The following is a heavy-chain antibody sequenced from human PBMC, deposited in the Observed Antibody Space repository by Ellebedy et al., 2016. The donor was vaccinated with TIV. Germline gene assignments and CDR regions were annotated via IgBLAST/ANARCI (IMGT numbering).Heavy chain of an antibody. Sequence: GGSLRLXCAASGFTFSGYPLHWARQAPGKGLDWVAVISADENKKHYADSVEGRFTTSRDNSKNTLFLQMNSLRAEDTAVYYCAREGDRGYFQHWGQGVLVTVSS. V-gene: IGHV3-30-3*01. CDR3: AREGDRGYFQH. D-gene: IGHD1-26*01. J-gene: IGHJ1*01. CDR2: ISADENKK. CDR1: GFTFSGYP.